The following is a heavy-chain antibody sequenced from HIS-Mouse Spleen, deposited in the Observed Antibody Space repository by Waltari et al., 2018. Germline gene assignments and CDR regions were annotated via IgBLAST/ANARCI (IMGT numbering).Heavy chain of an antibody. V-gene: IGHV4-39*07. CDR3: AREIPYSSSWYDWYFDL. J-gene: IGHJ2*01. CDR1: GGSISSSSYY. Sequence: QLQLQESGPGLVKPSETLSLTCTVSGGSISSSSYYWGWIRQAPGKGLERIGSIYYSGSTYYNPSLKSRVTISVDTSKTQFSLKLSSVTAADTAVYYCAREIPYSSSWYDWYFDLWGRGTLVTVSS. CDR2: IYYSGST. D-gene: IGHD6-13*01.